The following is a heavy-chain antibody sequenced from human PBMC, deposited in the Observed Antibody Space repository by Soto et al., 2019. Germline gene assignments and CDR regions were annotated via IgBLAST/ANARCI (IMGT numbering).Heavy chain of an antibody. CDR3: AKSDSGFQLALFDY. Sequence: GGSLRLSCAASGFTFSSYAMSWVRQAPGKGLEWVSAISGSGGSTYYADSVKGRFTISRGNSKNTLYLQMNSLRAEDTAVYYCAKSDSGFQLALFDYWGQGTLVTVSS. J-gene: IGHJ4*02. CDR1: GFTFSSYA. CDR2: ISGSGGST. V-gene: IGHV3-23*01. D-gene: IGHD5-12*01.